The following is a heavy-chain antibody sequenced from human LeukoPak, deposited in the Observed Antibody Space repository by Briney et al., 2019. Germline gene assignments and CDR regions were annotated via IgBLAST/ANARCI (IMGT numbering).Heavy chain of an antibody. V-gene: IGHV3-21*01. D-gene: IGHD1-20*01. CDR1: GFTFSSYS. J-gene: IGHJ4*02. CDR3: ARDAYNWNDGGHIY. CDR2: ISSSSSYI. Sequence: PGGSLRLSCAASGFTFSSYSMNWVRQAPGKGLEWVSSISSSSSYIYYADSVKGRFTISRDNAKNSLYQQMNSLRAEDTAVYYCARDAYNWNDGGHIYWGQGTLVTVSS.